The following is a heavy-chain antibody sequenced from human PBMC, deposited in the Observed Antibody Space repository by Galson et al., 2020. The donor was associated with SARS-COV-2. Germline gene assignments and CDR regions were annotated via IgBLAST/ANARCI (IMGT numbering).Heavy chain of an antibody. J-gene: IGHJ6*02. V-gene: IGHV4-61*02. CDR3: ARGEFLEFYYYGMDV. D-gene: IGHD3-3*01. Sequence: SETLTLTCTVSAASIRSGSYHWSWIRQPAGKGLEAIGRIYTSGTTNYNPSPKSRVTISLDTSKTQFSLRLRSVTAADTAVYYCARGEFLEFYYYGMDVWGQGTTVTVSS. CDR1: AASIRSGSYH. CDR2: IYTSGTT.